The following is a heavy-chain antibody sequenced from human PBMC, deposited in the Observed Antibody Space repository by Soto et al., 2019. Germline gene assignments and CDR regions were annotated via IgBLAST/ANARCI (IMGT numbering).Heavy chain of an antibody. CDR2: ISYDGSNK. V-gene: IGHV3-30-3*01. D-gene: IGHD5-18*01. J-gene: IGHJ4*02. CDR1: GFTFSSYA. Sequence: VQLLESGGGLVQPGGSLRLSCAASGFTFSSYAMHWVRQAPGKGLEWVAVISYDGSNKYYADSVKGRFTISRDNSKNTLYLQMNSLRAEDTAVYYCARCPDVDTAMVTDYWGQGTLVTVSS. CDR3: ARCPDVDTAMVTDY.